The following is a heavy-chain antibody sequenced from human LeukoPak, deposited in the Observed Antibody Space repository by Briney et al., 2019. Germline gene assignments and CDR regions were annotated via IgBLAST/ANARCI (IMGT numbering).Heavy chain of an antibody. CDR3: ARGGNSAFDI. V-gene: IGHV4-59*12. Sequence: PSETLSLTCTVSGGSISSYYWSWIRQPPGKGLEWIGYIYHSGSTYYNPSLKSRVTISVDRSKNQFSLKLSSVTAADTAVYYCARGGNSAFDIWGQGTMVTVSS. D-gene: IGHD4-23*01. CDR1: GGSISSYY. J-gene: IGHJ3*02. CDR2: IYHSGST.